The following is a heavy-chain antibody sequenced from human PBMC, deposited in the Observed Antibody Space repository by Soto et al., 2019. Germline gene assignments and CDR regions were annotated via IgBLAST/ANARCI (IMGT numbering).Heavy chain of an antibody. D-gene: IGHD6-13*01. J-gene: IGHJ5*02. V-gene: IGHV4-31*03. Sequence: SETLSLTCTVSGGSISSGVYYWSWIRQHLRKGLEWIGYIYYSGSTYYNQSLKSRVTISVDTSKNQFSLKLSSVTAADTAVYYCARAAHYSSPFRWFDPWGQGTLVTVSS. CDR2: IYYSGST. CDR1: GGSISSGVYY. CDR3: ARAAHYSSPFRWFDP.